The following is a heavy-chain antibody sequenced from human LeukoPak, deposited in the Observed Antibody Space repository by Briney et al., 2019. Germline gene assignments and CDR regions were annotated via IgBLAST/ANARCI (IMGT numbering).Heavy chain of an antibody. V-gene: IGHV3-48*04. CDR1: GFTFSSYS. Sequence: GGSLRLSCAASGFTFSSYSMNWVRQAPGKGLEWVSYISSSSSTKYYADSVKGRFTVSRDNAENSLYLQLNRLGAEDTAVYYCARTWNSGGWYVTFDYWGQGTLVTVSS. CDR2: ISSSSSTK. CDR3: ARTWNSGGWYVTFDY. J-gene: IGHJ4*02. D-gene: IGHD6-19*01.